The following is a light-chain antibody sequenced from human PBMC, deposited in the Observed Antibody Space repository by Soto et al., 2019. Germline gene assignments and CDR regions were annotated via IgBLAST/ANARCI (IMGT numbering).Light chain of an antibody. Sequence: QSALTQAASVSGSPGQSIPISCTGTSSDVGGYNYVSWYQQHPGKAPKLLMYDVNIRPSGVSYRFSGSKSGSTASLTISGLQAEDEADYYCSSYTTSSSLVVFGGGTQLTVL. CDR3: SSYTTSSSLVV. CDR2: DVN. CDR1: SSDVGGYNY. V-gene: IGLV2-14*01. J-gene: IGLJ2*01.